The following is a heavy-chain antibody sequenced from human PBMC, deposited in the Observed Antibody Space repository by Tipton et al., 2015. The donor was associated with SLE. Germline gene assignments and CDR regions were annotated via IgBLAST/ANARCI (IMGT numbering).Heavy chain of an antibody. CDR2: ISPSGGST. CDR1: GYTFSDYY. Sequence: QSGPEVKKPGASMKVSCKTSGYTFSDYYIHWMRQAPGQGLEWMGIISPSGGSTTYAQSFQGRVTMTRDTSRSTVYMQLNSLRSEDTAVYYCARGGPDYGDYFADAFDIWGQGTMVTVSS. J-gene: IGHJ3*02. V-gene: IGHV1-46*01. CDR3: ARGGPDYGDYFADAFDI. D-gene: IGHD4-17*01.